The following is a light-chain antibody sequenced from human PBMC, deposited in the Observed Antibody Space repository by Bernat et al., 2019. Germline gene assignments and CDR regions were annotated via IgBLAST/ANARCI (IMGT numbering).Light chain of an antibody. Sequence: DIQLTQSPPFLSASVGDRVTITCRASPVIGTYLAWYQQKPGKAPNLLIYGASTLQTGVPSRFSGSGSGTEFTLTISSLRPEDFATYHCQQLNSYPITFGQGTRLEIK. CDR1: PVIGTY. V-gene: IGKV1-9*01. CDR3: QQLNSYPIT. CDR2: GAS. J-gene: IGKJ5*01.